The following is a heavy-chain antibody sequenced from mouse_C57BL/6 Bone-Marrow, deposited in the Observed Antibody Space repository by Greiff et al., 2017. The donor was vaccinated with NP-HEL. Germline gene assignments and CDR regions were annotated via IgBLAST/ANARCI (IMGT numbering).Heavy chain of an antibody. V-gene: IGHV1-59*01. Sequence: VQLQQPGAELVRPGTSVKLSCKASGYTFTSYWMHWVKQRPGQGLEWIGVIDPSDSYTNYNQKFKGKATLTVDPSSSTAYMQLSSLTSEDSAVYYCARPPPDYWGQGTTLTVSS. CDR2: IDPSDSYT. CDR3: ARPPPDY. CDR1: GYTFTSYW. J-gene: IGHJ2*01.